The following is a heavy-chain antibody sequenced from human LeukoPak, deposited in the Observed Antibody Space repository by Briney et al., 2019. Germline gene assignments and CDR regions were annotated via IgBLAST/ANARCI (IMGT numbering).Heavy chain of an antibody. CDR1: GFTFSNNE. V-gene: IGHV3-48*03. Sequence: GSLRLSCAASGFTFSNNEMSWVRQAPGKGLEWVSYISSGGSTIYYADSVKGRFTISSDNAKNSLYLQMNSLRAEDTAVYYCVRGKLLRLEYFFDYWGQGTLVTVSS. CDR2: ISSGGSTI. CDR3: VRGKLLRLEYFFDY. J-gene: IGHJ4*02. D-gene: IGHD2-21*01.